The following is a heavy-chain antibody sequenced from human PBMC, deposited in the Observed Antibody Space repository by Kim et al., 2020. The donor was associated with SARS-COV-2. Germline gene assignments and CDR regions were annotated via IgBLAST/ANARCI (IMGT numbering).Heavy chain of an antibody. D-gene: IGHD3-10*01. CDR3: ARGGGYGSGTYTSFDP. Sequence: ASVKVSCKASGYNFISYYMHWVRQAPGQRLEWMGIINPSGSTTSYAQKVQDRFTMTWDTSTSTVYMELSSLKSDDTAVYYCARGGGYGSGTYTSFDPWGQGTPVTVSS. CDR2: INPSGSTT. CDR1: GYNFISYY. J-gene: IGHJ5*02. V-gene: IGHV1-46*04.